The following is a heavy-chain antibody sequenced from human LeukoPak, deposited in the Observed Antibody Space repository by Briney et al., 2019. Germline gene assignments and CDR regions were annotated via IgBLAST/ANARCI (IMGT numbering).Heavy chain of an antibody. D-gene: IGHD3-22*01. CDR3: AGADYYDSSGYSLDY. CDR2: IYYSGST. Sequence: PSQTLSLTCAVSGGSISSYYWSWLRQPPGKGLEWIGYIYYSGSTYYNPSLKSRVTISVDTSKNQFSLKLSSVTAADTAVYYCAGADYYDSSGYSLDYWGQGTLVTVSS. CDR1: GGSISSYY. V-gene: IGHV4-59*12. J-gene: IGHJ4*02.